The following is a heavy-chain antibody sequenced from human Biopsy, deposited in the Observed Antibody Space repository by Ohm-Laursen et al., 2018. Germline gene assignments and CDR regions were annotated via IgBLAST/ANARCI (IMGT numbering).Heavy chain of an antibody. J-gene: IGHJ5*01. CDR1: GESMGTCY. CDR2: IYYSGTT. V-gene: IGHV4-59*01. CDR3: ARVRGGFLEWFDY. D-gene: IGHD3-3*01. Sequence: GTLSLTCTVSGESMGTCYWTWIRQPPGKGLEWIASIYYSGTTNKNPSLKSRVTISMDTSKRQFYLELSSVTAADTAIYYCARVRGGFLEWFDYWGQGTLITVSS.